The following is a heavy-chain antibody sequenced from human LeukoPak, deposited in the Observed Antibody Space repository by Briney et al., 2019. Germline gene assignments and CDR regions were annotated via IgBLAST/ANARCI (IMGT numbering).Heavy chain of an antibody. Sequence: GGSLRLSCAASGFTFSSYSMNWVRQAPGKGLEWVAVISYDGSNKYYADSVKGRFTISRDNSKSTLYLQMNSLRAEDTAVYYCARDKGYASYYYFDYWGRGTLVTVSS. CDR1: GFTFSSYS. J-gene: IGHJ4*02. CDR2: ISYDGSNK. V-gene: IGHV3-30*03. CDR3: ARDKGYASYYYFDY. D-gene: IGHD1-26*01.